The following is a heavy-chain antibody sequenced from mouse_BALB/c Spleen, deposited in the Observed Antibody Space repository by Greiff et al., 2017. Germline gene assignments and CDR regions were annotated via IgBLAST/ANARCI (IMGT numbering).Heavy chain of an antibody. J-gene: IGHJ1*01. CDR3: ARHDRWYFDV. CDR2: ISSGGSYT. V-gene: IGHV5-9-3*01. CDR1: GFTFSSYA. Sequence: EVKLMESGGGLVKPGGSLKLSCAASGFTFSSYAMSWVRQTPEKRLEWVATISSGGSYTYYPDSVKGRFTISRDNAKNTLYLQMSSLRSEDTAMYYCARHDRWYFDVWGAGTTVTVSS.